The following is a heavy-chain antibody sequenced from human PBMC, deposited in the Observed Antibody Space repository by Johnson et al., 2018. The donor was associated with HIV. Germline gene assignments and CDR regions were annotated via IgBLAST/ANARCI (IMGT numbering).Heavy chain of an antibody. V-gene: IGHV3-13*01. D-gene: IGHD3-10*01. CDR3: ARELEGDYAFDI. CDR2: IGTAGDT. Sequence: VQLVESGGGLVQPGGSLRLSCAASGFTFSSYDMHWVRQATGKGLEWVSAIGTAGDTYYPGSVKGRLTISRENAKNSLYLQMNSLRAGDTAVYYCARELEGDYAFDIWGQGTMVTVSS. CDR1: GFTFSSYD. J-gene: IGHJ3*02.